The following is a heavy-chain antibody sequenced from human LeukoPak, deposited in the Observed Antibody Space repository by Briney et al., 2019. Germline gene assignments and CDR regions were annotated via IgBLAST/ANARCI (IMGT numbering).Heavy chain of an antibody. Sequence: PGGSLRLSCAASGFTFSSYSMNWVRQAPGKGLEWVSSISSSSSSYIYYADSVKGRFTISRDNAKNSLYLQMNSLRAEDTAVYYCASGYCSGGSCYSEGVMDVWGKGTTVTVSS. CDR2: ISSSSSSYI. CDR1: GFTFSSYS. D-gene: IGHD2-15*01. CDR3: ASGYCSGGSCYSEGVMDV. V-gene: IGHV3-21*01. J-gene: IGHJ6*04.